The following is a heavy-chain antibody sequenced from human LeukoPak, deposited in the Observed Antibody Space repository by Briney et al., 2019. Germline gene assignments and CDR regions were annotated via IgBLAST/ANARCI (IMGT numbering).Heavy chain of an antibody. J-gene: IGHJ4*02. Sequence: GGSLRLSCAASGFTFDDYAMHWVRHAPGKGLEWVSLISWDGGDTYYADSVKGRFTISRDNSKNSLFLQMNSLRAEDTALYYCAKDLILGELSFIDYWGQGTLVTVSS. CDR3: AKDLILGELSFIDY. CDR1: GFTFDDYA. D-gene: IGHD3-16*02. CDR2: ISWDGGDT. V-gene: IGHV3-43D*03.